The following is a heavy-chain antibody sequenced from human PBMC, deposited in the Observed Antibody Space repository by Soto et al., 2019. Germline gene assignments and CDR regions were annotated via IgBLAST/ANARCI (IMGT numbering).Heavy chain of an antibody. Sequence: QVQLVESGGGVVQPGRSLRLCCAASGFTFSSYGMHWVRQAPGEGLEWVAVIWYDGSNKYYADSVKGRFTISRDNSKNTLCLEMNSLRAEDTAVYYRVRDGGYYGAGSYFDPWGQGSLVTVSS. J-gene: IGHJ5*02. D-gene: IGHD3-10*01. CDR1: GFTFSSYG. CDR3: VRDGGYYGAGSYFDP. V-gene: IGHV3-33*01. CDR2: IWYDGSNK.